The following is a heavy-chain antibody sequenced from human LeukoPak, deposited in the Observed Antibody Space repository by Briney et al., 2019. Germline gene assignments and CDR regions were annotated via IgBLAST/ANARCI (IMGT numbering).Heavy chain of an antibody. D-gene: IGHD3-16*02. V-gene: IGHV4-59*08. J-gene: IGHJ4*02. CDR1: GGSFSGYY. CDR2: IYYSGST. Sequence: SETLSLTCAVYGGSFSGYYWSWIRQPPGKGLEWIGYIYYSGSTNYNPSLKSRVTISVDTSKNQFSLKLSSVTAADTAVYYCAGGVIVPDYWGQGTLVTVSS. CDR3: AGGVIVPDY.